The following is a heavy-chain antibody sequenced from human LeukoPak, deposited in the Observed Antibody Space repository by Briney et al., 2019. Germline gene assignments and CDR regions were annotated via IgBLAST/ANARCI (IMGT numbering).Heavy chain of an antibody. CDR2: IWEDGGYK. V-gene: IGHV3-33*01. D-gene: IGHD3-22*01. CDR1: GFTFSSHG. CDR3: ARDFGYDTSRYYYVPYYFDY. J-gene: IGHJ4*02. Sequence: PGRSLRLSCAASGFTFSSHGVHWVRQAPGKGLEWVAVIWEDGGYKYYADSVKGLFTISRDNSNNTLYLQMTSLRAEDTAVYYCARDFGYDTSRYYYVPYYFDYWGQGTLVTVSS.